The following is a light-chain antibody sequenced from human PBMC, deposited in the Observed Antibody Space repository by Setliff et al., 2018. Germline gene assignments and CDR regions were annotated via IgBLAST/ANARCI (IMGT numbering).Light chain of an antibody. CDR2: GTY. V-gene: IGLV1-40*01. CDR3: QSYDNSLSGSGL. CDR1: NSDIGAGFG. J-gene: IGLJ1*01. Sequence: SVLTQPPSVSGAPGQRVTISCTGSNSDIGAGFGVHWYQQLPGTAPKLLIYGTYNRPSGVPDRFSGSKSGTSASLAITGLQAEDEADYYCQSYDNSLSGSGLFGTGTKGTVL.